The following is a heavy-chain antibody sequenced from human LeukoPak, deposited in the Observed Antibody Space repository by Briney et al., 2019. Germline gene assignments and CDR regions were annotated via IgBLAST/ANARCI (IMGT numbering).Heavy chain of an antibody. CDR1: GASISSGDYY. D-gene: IGHD3-22*01. CDR2: IYYSGNS. Sequence: SETLSLTCTVSGASISSGDYYWGWLRQPPGKGLEWIVNIYYSGNSYYNPSLKSPVTISEYTYKNQFSLELTSVTAADTALSCCARVGFSYDTVAWGQGALVTVSS. J-gene: IGHJ5*02. V-gene: IGHV4-39*01. CDR3: ARVGFSYDTVA.